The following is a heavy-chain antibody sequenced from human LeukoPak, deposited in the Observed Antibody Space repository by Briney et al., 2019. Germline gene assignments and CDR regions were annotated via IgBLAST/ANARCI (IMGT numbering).Heavy chain of an antibody. CDR2: IYHGGTT. J-gene: IGHJ5*02. D-gene: IGHD3-10*01. CDR1: ADSVSSGSYY. V-gene: IGHV4-61*01. CDR3: ATAHRGRDTDWFDP. Sequence: SETLSLTCTVTADSVSSGSYYWSWIRQPPGKGLEWIGYIYHGGTTHYNPSLKSRVSISLDTSKNQFSLSLTSVTAADTAVYYCATAHRGRDTDWFDPWGQGTLVTVSS.